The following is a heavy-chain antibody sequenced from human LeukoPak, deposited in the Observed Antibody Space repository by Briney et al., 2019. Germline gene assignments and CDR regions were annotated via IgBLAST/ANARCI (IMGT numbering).Heavy chain of an antibody. J-gene: IGHJ6*03. V-gene: IGHV3-7*01. CDR3: ARAVQAAPEAYYYYYMGV. CDR1: GFSLSMYW. CDR2: IKEDGAEK. D-gene: IGHD2-2*01. Sequence: PGGSLRLSCVASGFSLSMYWMSWVRQAPGKGLEWVATIKEDGAEKYYVESVSGRFTISRDNAKNSLFLQMNSLRAEDTAVYYCARAVQAAPEAYYYYYMGVWGKGTTVTVSS.